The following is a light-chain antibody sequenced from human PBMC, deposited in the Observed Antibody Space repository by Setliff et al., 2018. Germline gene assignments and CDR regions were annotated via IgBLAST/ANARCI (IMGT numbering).Light chain of an antibody. CDR1: SSDVGGYNY. Sequence: QSALPQPAAVSGSPGQSIAISCAGTSSDVGGYNYVSWYQQHPGKAPKLIIYEVTKRPSGVSDRFSGSKSGNTASLTISGLQAEDEAYYYCLSYTSKTTHALFAGGTKATVL. V-gene: IGLV2-14*03. J-gene: IGLJ2*01. CDR3: LSYTSKTTHAL. CDR2: EVT.